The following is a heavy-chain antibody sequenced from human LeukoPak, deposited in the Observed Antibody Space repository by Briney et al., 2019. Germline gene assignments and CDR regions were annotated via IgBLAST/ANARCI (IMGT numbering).Heavy chain of an antibody. J-gene: IGHJ4*02. D-gene: IGHD5-18*01. CDR2: IKQDETEK. V-gene: IGHV3-7*03. Sequence: GGSLRLSCAASGFTLSSYAMSWVRQAPGKGLEWVANIKQDETEKFYLGSVKGRFTISRDNAKNSLYLQMNSLRAEDTAVYYCARDVPAVEDTAIYWGQGTLVTVSS. CDR3: ARDVPAVEDTAIY. CDR1: GFTLSSYA.